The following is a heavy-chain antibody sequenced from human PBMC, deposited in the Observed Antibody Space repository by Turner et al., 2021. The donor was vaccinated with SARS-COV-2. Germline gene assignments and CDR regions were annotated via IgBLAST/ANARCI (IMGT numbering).Heavy chain of an antibody. V-gene: IGHV4-39*01. CDR3: ARRLLSPLGGMDV. CDR2: VYYSGTT. Sequence: QLQLQEAGPGLVKPSETLSLTCTVSGGSISSVSYYWGWIRQPPGKGLEWIGNVYYSGTTYYNPSLKSRVNISVDTSKNQFSLKLTSVTAADTAVYYCARRLLSPLGGMDVWGQGTTVTVSS. D-gene: IGHD3-10*01. J-gene: IGHJ6*02. CDR1: GGSISSVSYY.